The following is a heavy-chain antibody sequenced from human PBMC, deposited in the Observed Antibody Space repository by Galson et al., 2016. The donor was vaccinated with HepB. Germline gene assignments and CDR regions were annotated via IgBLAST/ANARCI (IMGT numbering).Heavy chain of an antibody. Sequence: QSGAEVKKPGESVNISCKGSGYSFTNFWLAWLRQMPGKGLEWMGVIYPGDSDTRYSPSFNGQVTISADKSISTAYMQWSSLKASDTAIYYCARQAHFSLRRGGWSWFDPWGQGTLVTVSS. V-gene: IGHV5-51*01. J-gene: IGHJ5*02. CDR2: IYPGDSDT. CDR1: GYSFTNFW. D-gene: IGHD3-10*01. CDR3: ARQAHFSLRRGGWSWFDP.